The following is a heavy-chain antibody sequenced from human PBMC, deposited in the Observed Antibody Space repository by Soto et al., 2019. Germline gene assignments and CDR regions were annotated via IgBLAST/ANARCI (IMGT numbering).Heavy chain of an antibody. CDR2: IYHSRST. D-gene: IGHD1-1*01. CDR3: AREASNNSPFYFDY. Sequence: QVQLQESGPGLVKPSGTLSLTCAVSGGSISSSNWWSWVRQSPGKGLEWIGEIYHSRSTNYNPSLKSRVTMSVDKSKNQFSLNLNSVTAADTAVYYCAREASNNSPFYFDYWGQGTLVTVSS. CDR1: GGSISSSNW. J-gene: IGHJ4*02. V-gene: IGHV4-4*02.